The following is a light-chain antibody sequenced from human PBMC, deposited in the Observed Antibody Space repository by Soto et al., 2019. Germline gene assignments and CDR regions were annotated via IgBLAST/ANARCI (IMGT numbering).Light chain of an antibody. CDR1: QSVSSY. V-gene: IGKV3-11*01. J-gene: IGKJ5*01. CDR2: DAS. Sequence: EIVLTQSPATMSLAPGERATLACRASQSVSSYLAWYQQKPGQAPRLLIYDASNRATGIPARFSGSGSGTDVTLTISSLEHEDFEVYYCQQRSNLPPSFGQGTRLEIK. CDR3: QQRSNLPPS.